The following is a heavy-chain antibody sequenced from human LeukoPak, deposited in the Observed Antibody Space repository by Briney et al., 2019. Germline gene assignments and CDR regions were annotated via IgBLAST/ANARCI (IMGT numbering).Heavy chain of an antibody. Sequence: GGSLRLSCAASGFTFSSYAMHWVRQAPGKGLEWVAVISYDGSNKYYADSVKGRFTISRDNSKNTLYLQMNSLRAEDTAVYYCARDGERVGAIYLDYWGQGTLVTVSS. CDR1: GFTFSSYA. CDR3: ARDGERVGAIYLDY. D-gene: IGHD1-26*01. J-gene: IGHJ4*02. CDR2: ISYDGSNK. V-gene: IGHV3-30-3*01.